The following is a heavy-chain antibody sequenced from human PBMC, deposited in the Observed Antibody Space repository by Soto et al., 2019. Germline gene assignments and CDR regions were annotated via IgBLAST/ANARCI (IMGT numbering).Heavy chain of an antibody. CDR3: ARDVERMIRYYYGMDV. D-gene: IGHD3-22*01. Sequence: GGSLRLSCAASGFTFSSYSMNWVRQAPGKGLEWVSSISSSSSYIYYADSVKGRFTISRDNAKNSLYLQMNSLRAEDTAVYYCARDVERMIRYYYGMDVWGQGITVNVS. V-gene: IGHV3-21*01. CDR2: ISSSSSYI. CDR1: GFTFSSYS. J-gene: IGHJ6*02.